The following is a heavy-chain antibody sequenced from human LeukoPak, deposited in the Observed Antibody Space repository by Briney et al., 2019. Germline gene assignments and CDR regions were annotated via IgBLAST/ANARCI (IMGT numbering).Heavy chain of an antibody. J-gene: IGHJ4*02. CDR2: ISAYNGNT. V-gene: IGHV1-18*01. CDR3: ARDYPNWNYGPLRFDY. D-gene: IGHD1-7*01. Sequence: ASVKVSCKASGYTFTLYGISWVRQAPGQRLEWMGWISAYNGNTNYAQKLQGRVTMTTDTSTSTAYMELRSLRSDDTAVYYCARDYPNWNYGPLRFDYWGQGTLVTVSS. CDR1: GYTFTLYG.